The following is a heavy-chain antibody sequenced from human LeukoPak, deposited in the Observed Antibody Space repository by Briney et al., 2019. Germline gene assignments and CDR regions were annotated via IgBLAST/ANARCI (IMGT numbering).Heavy chain of an antibody. Sequence: SQTLSLTCAISGDSVSSNSATWNWIRQSPSRGLEWLGRTYYRSKWFTDYAVSVKSRITINSDTSKNQFSLQLNSVTPEDTAVYYRARANERYIGNIASRPFDYWGQGTLVTVSS. D-gene: IGHD6-6*01. V-gene: IGHV6-1*01. CDR2: TYYRSKWFT. CDR3: ARANERYIGNIASRPFDY. J-gene: IGHJ4*02. CDR1: GDSVSSNSAT.